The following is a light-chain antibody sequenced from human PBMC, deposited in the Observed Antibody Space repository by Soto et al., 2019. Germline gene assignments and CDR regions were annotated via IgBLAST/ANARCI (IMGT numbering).Light chain of an antibody. CDR2: DAS. V-gene: IGKV1-33*01. CDR1: QNINNY. J-gene: IGKJ1*01. Sequence: DIQMTQSPSSLSASVGDRFTITWQASQNINNYLNWYQQKPGRAPKLLIYDASNLEAGVPSRFRGSGSGTDFTFTISRLQPEDIATYYCQQYETFSGTFGPGTKVDIK. CDR3: QQYETFSGT.